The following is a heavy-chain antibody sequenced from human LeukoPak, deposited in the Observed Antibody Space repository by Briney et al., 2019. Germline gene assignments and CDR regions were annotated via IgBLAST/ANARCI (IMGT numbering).Heavy chain of an antibody. D-gene: IGHD3-10*01. CDR3: VRHYYNSGTAKGYFQH. V-gene: IGHV4-59*01. CDR1: GGSLSSYY. J-gene: IGHJ1*01. CDR2: IYYTGSN. Sequence: WETLSLTCAVSGGSLSSYYWSWIRQPPGAGPEWISYIYYTGSNNYNPSLKSRVTISLDSSTTPYTLNLNSWTTTDTAVYYCVRHYYNSGTAKGYFQHSGEGTLLTASS.